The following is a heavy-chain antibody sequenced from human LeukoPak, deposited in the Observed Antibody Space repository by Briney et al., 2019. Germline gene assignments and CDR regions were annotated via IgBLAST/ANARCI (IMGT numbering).Heavy chain of an antibody. Sequence: GRSLRLSCAASGFTFSSYAMHWVRQAPGKGLEWVAVISYDGSNKYYADSVKGRFTNSRDNSKNTLYLQMNSLRVEDTAVYYCAKGYYDSTGYPLRPSFDYWGQGTLVTVSS. V-gene: IGHV3-30-3*01. D-gene: IGHD3-22*01. CDR1: GFTFSSYA. J-gene: IGHJ4*02. CDR3: AKGYYDSTGYPLRPSFDY. CDR2: ISYDGSNK.